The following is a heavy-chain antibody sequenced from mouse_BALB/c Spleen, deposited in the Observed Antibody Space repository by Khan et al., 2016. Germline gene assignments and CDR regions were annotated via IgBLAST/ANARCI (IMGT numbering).Heavy chain of an antibody. Sequence: VQLQPSGPGLVKPSQSLSLTCTVTGYSITSDYAWNWIRQFPGNKLEWMGYISYSGSTSYNPSLKSRISITRDTSKNQFFLQLNSVTTEDTATYYCARDYYGSSYFDYWGQGTTLTVSS. J-gene: IGHJ2*01. CDR2: ISYSGST. CDR3: ARDYYGSSYFDY. CDR1: GYSITSDYA. D-gene: IGHD1-1*01. V-gene: IGHV3-2*02.